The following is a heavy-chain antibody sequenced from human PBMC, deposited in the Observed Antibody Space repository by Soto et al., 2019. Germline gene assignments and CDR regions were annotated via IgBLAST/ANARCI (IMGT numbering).Heavy chain of an antibody. CDR3: AREGRLRITGTTNYYGMDV. J-gene: IGHJ6*02. D-gene: IGHD1-7*01. CDR1: GFTFSSYW. V-gene: IGHV3-7*05. Sequence: GGSLRLSCAASGFTFSSYWMSWVRQAPGKGLEWVANIKQDGSEKYYVDSVKGRFTISRDNAKNSLYLQMNSLRAEDTAVYYCAREGRLRITGTTNYYGMDVWGQGTTVTVSS. CDR2: IKQDGSEK.